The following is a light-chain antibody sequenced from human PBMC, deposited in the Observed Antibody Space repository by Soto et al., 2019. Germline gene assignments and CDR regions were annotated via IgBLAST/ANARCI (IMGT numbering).Light chain of an antibody. CDR2: EVT. CDR3: YAYVCPPTYVV. CDR1: SSDIGSHNL. V-gene: IGLV2-23*02. J-gene: IGLJ2*01. Sequence: QSALTQPASVSGSPGQSITISCTGTSSDIGSHNLVSWFQQHPGKAPKLIIYEVTKRPSGVSSRFSGSKSGFTASLTISGLQSEDEADYYCYAYVCPPTYVVFAGGTKLTVL.